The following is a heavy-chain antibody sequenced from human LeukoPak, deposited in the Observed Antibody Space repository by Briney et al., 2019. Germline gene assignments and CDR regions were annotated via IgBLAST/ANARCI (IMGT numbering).Heavy chain of an antibody. CDR3: ATTGHSSSWYYFDY. CDR1: GFTFSSFW. Sequence: GGSLRLSCAASGFTFSSFWMSWVRQAPGKRLEWVANIKQDGSKKYYIDSVKGRFTISRDNAKMSLDLQMNSLRAEDTALYYCATTGHSSSWYYFDYWGRGTLVTVSS. J-gene: IGHJ4*02. D-gene: IGHD6-13*01. CDR2: IKQDGSKK. V-gene: IGHV3-7*01.